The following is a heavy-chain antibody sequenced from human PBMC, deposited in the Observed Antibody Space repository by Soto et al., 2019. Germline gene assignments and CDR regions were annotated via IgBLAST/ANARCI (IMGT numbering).Heavy chain of an antibody. Sequence: QPGGSLRLSCAASGFTVSSNYMNWVRQAPGKGPEWVSVIYGGGSTYYADSVKGRFTISRDNSKNTLYLQMNSLRPEDTAVYFCASTGSHYYHYYMDVWGKGTTVTVSS. CDR2: IYGGGST. J-gene: IGHJ6*03. CDR1: GFTVSSNY. CDR3: ASTGSHYYHYYMDV. D-gene: IGHD6-19*01. V-gene: IGHV3-66*01.